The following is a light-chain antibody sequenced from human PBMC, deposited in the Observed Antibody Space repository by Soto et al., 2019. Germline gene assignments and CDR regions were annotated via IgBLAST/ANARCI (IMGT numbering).Light chain of an antibody. V-gene: IGKV3-15*01. Sequence: EIVMTQSPATLSLSPGERATLSCRASQSVNSNLAWYQQKPGQAPRLLIYGASTRATGIPARFSGSGSGTEFTLTISSLQSEDFALYYCQQYNIWPPIFTFGPGTKVDTK. CDR1: QSVNSN. CDR3: QQYNIWPPIFT. CDR2: GAS. J-gene: IGKJ3*01.